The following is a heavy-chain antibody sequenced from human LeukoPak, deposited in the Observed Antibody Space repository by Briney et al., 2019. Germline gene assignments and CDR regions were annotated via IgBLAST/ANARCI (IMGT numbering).Heavy chain of an antibody. CDR3: VKGSRGITMIEVDY. V-gene: IGHV3-64D*09. D-gene: IGHD3-22*01. CDR1: GFTFSSYA. Sequence: GGSLRLSCSASGFTFSSYAMHWVRQAPGKGLEYVSAISSNGGSTYYADSVKGRFTISRDNSKNTLYLQMSSLRAEDTAVYYCVKGSRGITMIEVDYWGQGTLVTVSS. J-gene: IGHJ4*02. CDR2: ISSNGGST.